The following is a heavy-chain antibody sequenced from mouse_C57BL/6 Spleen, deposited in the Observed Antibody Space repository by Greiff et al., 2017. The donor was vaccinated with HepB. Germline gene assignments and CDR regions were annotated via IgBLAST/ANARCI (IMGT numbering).Heavy chain of an antibody. CDR1: GYAFSSYW. V-gene: IGHV1-80*01. J-gene: IGHJ1*03. CDR3: TRDHYYGSSYVYFDV. D-gene: IGHD1-1*01. CDR2: IYPGDGDT. Sequence: VQLQQSGAELVKPGASVKISCKASGYAFSSYWMNWVKQRPGKGLEWIGQIYPGDGDTNYNGKFKGKATLTADKSSSTAYMQLSSLTSGDSAVYFCTRDHYYGSSYVYFDVWGTGTTVTVSS.